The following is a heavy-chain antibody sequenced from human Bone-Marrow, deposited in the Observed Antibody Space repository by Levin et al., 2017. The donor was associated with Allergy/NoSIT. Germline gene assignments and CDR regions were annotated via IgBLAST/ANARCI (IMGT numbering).Heavy chain of an antibody. CDR1: GYTFTSYG. CDR2: ISAYNGNT. V-gene: IGHV1-18*01. D-gene: IGHD3-16*02. J-gene: IGHJ4*02. CDR3: ARAPSRDYDYVWGSYPILGY. Sequence: ASVKVSCKASGYTFTSYGISWVRQAPGQGLEWMGWISAYNGNTNYAQKLQGRVTMTTDTSTSTAYMELRSLRSDDTAVYYCARAPSRDYDYVWGSYPILGYWGQGTLVTVSS.